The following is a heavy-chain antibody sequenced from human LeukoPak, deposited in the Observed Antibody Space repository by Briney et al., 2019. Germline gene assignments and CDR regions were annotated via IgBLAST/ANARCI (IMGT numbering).Heavy chain of an antibody. J-gene: IGHJ4*02. CDR3: ARLRRNNDNSGYYYYYDY. CDR1: GLTFSSYS. D-gene: IGHD3-22*01. Sequence: GGSLRLSCAASGLTFSSYSFNWVRQAPGKGLEWVSSITPTSSYIYYADSVKGRFTISRDNAKNSLYLQMNSLRAQDTAVYYCARLRRNNDNSGYYYYYDYWGQGTLVTVSS. V-gene: IGHV3-21*01. CDR2: ITPTSSYI.